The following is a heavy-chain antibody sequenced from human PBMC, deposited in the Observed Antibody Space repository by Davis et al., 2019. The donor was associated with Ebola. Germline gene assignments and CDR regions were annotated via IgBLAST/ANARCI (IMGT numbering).Heavy chain of an antibody. J-gene: IGHJ3*02. CDR2: IGTAGDT. Sequence: GESLKIPCAASGFPFSSYDMHWVRQATGKGLEWVSAIGTAGDTYYPGSVKGRFTISRENAKNSLYLQMNSLRAEDTAVYYCARGDFWSGYYHVSIAFDIWGQGTMVTVSS. V-gene: IGHV3-13*01. D-gene: IGHD3-3*01. CDR1: GFPFSSYD. CDR3: ARGDFWSGYYHVSIAFDI.